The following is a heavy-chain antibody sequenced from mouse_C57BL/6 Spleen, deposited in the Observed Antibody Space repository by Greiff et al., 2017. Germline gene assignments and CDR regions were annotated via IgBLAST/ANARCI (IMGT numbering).Heavy chain of an antibody. CDR2: INYDGSST. V-gene: IGHV5-16*01. D-gene: IGHD2-4*01. Sequence: EVKLVESEGGLVQPGSSMKLSCTASGFTFSAYYMAWVRQVPEKGLEWVANINYDGSSTYYLDSLKSRFIISRDNAKTILYLQMSSLKSEDTAAYYCATIYYDYDSWYFDVWGTGTTVTVSS. J-gene: IGHJ1*03. CDR3: ATIYYDYDSWYFDV. CDR1: GFTFSAYY.